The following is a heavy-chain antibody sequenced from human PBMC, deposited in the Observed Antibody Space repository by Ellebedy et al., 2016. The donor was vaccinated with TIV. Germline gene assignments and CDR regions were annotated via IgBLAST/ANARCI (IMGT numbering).Heavy chain of an antibody. CDR3: ARSGWGSYSREFDY. CDR2: INHSGST. J-gene: IGHJ4*02. CDR1: GGSFSGYY. V-gene: IGHV4-34*01. Sequence: SETLSLTCAVYGGSFSGYYWSWIRQPPGKGLEWIGEINHSGSTNYNPSLKIRVTISVDKAKNQFSLKLSSVTAADTAVYYCARSGWGSYSREFDYWGQGTLVTVSS. D-gene: IGHD1-26*01.